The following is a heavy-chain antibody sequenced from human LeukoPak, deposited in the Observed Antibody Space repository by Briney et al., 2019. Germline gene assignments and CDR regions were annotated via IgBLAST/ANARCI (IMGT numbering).Heavy chain of an antibody. V-gene: IGHV1-69*05. CDR1: GGTSSSYA. D-gene: IGHD3-22*01. Sequence: GASVKVSCKASGGTSSSYAISWVRQAPGQGLEWMGGIIPIFGTANYAQKFQGRATITTDESTSTAYMELSSLRSEDTAVYYCARVIVSWYYYDSSGSGAFDIWGQGTMVTVSS. CDR2: IIPIFGTA. J-gene: IGHJ3*02. CDR3: ARVIVSWYYYDSSGSGAFDI.